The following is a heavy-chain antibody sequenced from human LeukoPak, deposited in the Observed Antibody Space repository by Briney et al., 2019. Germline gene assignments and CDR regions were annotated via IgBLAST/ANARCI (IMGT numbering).Heavy chain of an antibody. CDR3: ATLTMVRGVVVNWFDP. V-gene: IGHV1-2*02. D-gene: IGHD3-10*01. CDR2: INPNSGGT. J-gene: IGHJ5*02. Sequence: ASVKVSCKASGYTFTGYYMHWVRQAPGQGLEWMGWINPNSGGTNYAQKFQGRVTMTRDTSISTAYMELSRLRSDDTAVYYCATLTMVRGVVVNWFDPWGQGTLGTVS. CDR1: GYTFTGYY.